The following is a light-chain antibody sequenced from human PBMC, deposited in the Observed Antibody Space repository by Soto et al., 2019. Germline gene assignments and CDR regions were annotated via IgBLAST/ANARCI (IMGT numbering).Light chain of an antibody. CDR1: SSDVGGYDY. J-gene: IGLJ2*01. CDR2: DVS. CDR3: CSLAGGNIFRV. V-gene: IGLV2-11*01. Sequence: QSALTQPRSVSGSPGQSVTISCTGTSSDVGGYDYVSWYQHHPGKAPKFIIFDVSSRPSGVPDRFSGSNSGNTAYLTISGLQAEDEADYYCCSLAGGNIFRVFGGGTKLTVL.